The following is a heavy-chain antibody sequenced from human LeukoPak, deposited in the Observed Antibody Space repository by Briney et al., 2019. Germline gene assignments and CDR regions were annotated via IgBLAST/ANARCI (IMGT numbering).Heavy chain of an antibody. D-gene: IGHD1-26*01. Sequence: WIRQPPGKGLEWVSAISGSGGSTYYADSVKGRFTISRDNSKNTLYLQMNSLRAEDTAVYYCAKDIVGATEGAFDYWGQGTLVTVSS. CDR3: AKDIVGATEGAFDY. CDR2: ISGSGGST. V-gene: IGHV3-23*01. J-gene: IGHJ4*02.